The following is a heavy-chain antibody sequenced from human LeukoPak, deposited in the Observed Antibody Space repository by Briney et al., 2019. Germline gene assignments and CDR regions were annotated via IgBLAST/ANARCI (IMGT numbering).Heavy chain of an antibody. J-gene: IGHJ4*02. D-gene: IGHD4-17*01. CDR1: GFTFSSYA. CDR3: AKDVYGDYGGLDY. V-gene: IGHV3-23*01. Sequence: GGCLRLSCAASGFTFSSYAMSWVRQAPGKGLECGSSIRGSDGSTYYADSVKGRFAISRDNSKNTLYLQMNSLRAEDTAVYYCAKDVYGDYGGLDYWGQGTLVTVSS. CDR2: IRGSDGST.